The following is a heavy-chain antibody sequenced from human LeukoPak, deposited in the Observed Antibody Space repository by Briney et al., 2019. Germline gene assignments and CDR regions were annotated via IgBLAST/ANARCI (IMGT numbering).Heavy chain of an antibody. V-gene: IGHV1-2*02. J-gene: IGHJ3*02. Sequence: ASVTVSFTSSGYTFTVYYLHWVRQAPGQGQEWMGWINPNTGGTNYAEKVQGRVTITRDTSISTAYMELNRLRSDDTAMYFCARGYDFWSAPDAFDIWGQGTMVTVSS. CDR3: ARGYDFWSAPDAFDI. CDR2: INPNTGGT. D-gene: IGHD3-3*01. CDR1: GYTFTVYY.